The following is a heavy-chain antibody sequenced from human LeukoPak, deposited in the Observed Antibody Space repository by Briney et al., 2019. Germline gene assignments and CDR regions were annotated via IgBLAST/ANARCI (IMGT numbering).Heavy chain of an antibody. J-gene: IGHJ6*03. Sequence: GGSLRLSCAASGFTFSSYEMNWVRQAPGKGLEWVSYISSSGSTIYYADSVKGRFTISRDNAKNTLYLQMHSLRADDTAVYYCAKQVGPYYYYYMDVWGRGTTVTVSS. D-gene: IGHD6-6*01. CDR1: GFTFSSYE. CDR2: ISSSGSTI. CDR3: AKQVGPYYYYYMDV. V-gene: IGHV3-48*03.